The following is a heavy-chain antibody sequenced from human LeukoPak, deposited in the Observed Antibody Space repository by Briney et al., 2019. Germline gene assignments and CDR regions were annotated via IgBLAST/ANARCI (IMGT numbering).Heavy chain of an antibody. CDR1: GYTFSSYA. CDR3: ARTSRGYDSSGMDV. D-gene: IGHD5-12*01. J-gene: IGHJ6*02. Sequence: ASVKVSCKASGYTFSSYAMQWVRQAPGQGLEWMGWINPNSGGTNYAQKFQGWVTMTRDTSISTAYMELSRLRSDDTAVYYCARTSRGYDSSGMDVWGQGTTVTVSS. CDR2: INPNSGGT. V-gene: IGHV1-2*04.